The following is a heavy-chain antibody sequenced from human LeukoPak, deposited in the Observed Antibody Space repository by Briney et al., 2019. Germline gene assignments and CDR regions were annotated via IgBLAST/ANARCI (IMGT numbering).Heavy chain of an antibody. CDR3: AGSDYYDSSGYSPLY. D-gene: IGHD3-22*01. CDR1: GGTFSSYA. V-gene: IGHV1-69*13. Sequence: ASVKVSCKACGGTFSSYAISWVRQAPGQGLEWMGGIIPIFGTANYAQKFQGRVTITADESTSTAYMELSSLRSEDTAVYYCAGSDYYDSSGYSPLYWGQGTLVAVSS. CDR2: IIPIFGTA. J-gene: IGHJ4*02.